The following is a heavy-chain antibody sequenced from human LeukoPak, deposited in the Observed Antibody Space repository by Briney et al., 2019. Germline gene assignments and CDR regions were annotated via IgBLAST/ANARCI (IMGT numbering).Heavy chain of an antibody. J-gene: IGHJ4*02. CDR3: ARDVVAALGSFDY. Sequence: SETLSLTCTVSGGSISSSSYYWGWIRQPPGKGLEWIGSIYYSGSTYYNPSLKSRVTISVDTSKNQFSLKLSSVTAADTAVYYCARDVVAALGSFDYRGQGTLVTVSS. D-gene: IGHD2-2*01. CDR2: IYYSGST. CDR1: GGSISSSSYY. V-gene: IGHV4-39*07.